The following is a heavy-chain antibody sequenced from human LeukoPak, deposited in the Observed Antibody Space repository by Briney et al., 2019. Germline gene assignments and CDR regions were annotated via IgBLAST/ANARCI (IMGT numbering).Heavy chain of an antibody. J-gene: IGHJ6*03. CDR3: ARGMTQEYYYYYYYMDV. V-gene: IGHV4-59*01. Sequence: SETLSLTCTVSXGSISSYYWSWIRQPPGKRLEWLGYISYSGSTNYNPSLKSRVTISVDTSKNQFSLKLSSVTAADTAVYYCARGMTQEYYYYYYYMDVWDKGTTVTVSS. CDR1: XGSISSYY. CDR2: ISYSGST.